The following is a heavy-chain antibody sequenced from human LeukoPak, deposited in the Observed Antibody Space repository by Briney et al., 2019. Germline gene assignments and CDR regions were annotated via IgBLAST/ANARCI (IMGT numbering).Heavy chain of an antibody. Sequence: SETLSLTCTVSGDSISSGDYYWSWIRQPAGKGLEWIGRISSSGSTNYNPPLKSRVTISVDTSKNQFSLKLSSVTAADTAVYFCARGPYSYDSSGASDIWGQGTMVTVSS. CDR3: ARGPYSYDSSGASDI. J-gene: IGHJ3*02. CDR1: GDSISSGDYY. D-gene: IGHD3-22*01. CDR2: ISSSGST. V-gene: IGHV4-61*02.